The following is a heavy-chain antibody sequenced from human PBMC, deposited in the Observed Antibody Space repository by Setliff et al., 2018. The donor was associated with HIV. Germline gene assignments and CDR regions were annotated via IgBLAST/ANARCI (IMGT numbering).Heavy chain of an antibody. V-gene: IGHV4-38-2*01. D-gene: IGHD5-18*01. J-gene: IGHJ5*02. CDR2: ISRSGT. CDR3: ARHWILVNWFDP. Sequence: SETLSLTCAVSGYSISSGYYWGWIRQPPGKGLEWIGSISRSGTYYNPSLKSRVTISVDTSKNPFSLKLSSVTAADTAVYYCARHWILVNWFDPWGQGTLVTVSS. CDR1: GYSISSGYY.